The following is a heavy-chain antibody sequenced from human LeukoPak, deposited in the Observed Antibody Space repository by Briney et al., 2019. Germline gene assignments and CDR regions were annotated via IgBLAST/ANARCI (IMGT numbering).Heavy chain of an antibody. CDR3: TREGYYFDY. CDR1: GGSISSYY. J-gene: IGHJ4*02. CDR2: TYYRSKWFN. V-gene: IGHV6-1*01. Sequence: PSETLSLTCTVSGGSISSYYWSWIRQSPSRGLEWLGRTYYRSKWFNDYAMSVKSRITINPDTSKNQFSLQLNSVTPEDTAVYYCTREGYYFDYWGQGTLVTVSS.